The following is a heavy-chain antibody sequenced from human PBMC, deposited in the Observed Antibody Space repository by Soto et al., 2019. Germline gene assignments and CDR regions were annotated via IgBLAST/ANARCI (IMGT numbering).Heavy chain of an antibody. CDR1: GFTFGDHA. Sequence: PGGSLRLSCTASGFTFGDHAVSWVRQAPGKGLEWVGYIRSRNYGGTTEYAASVKGRITISRDDSKSVANLQMNGLTTEDTAVYYCTTSPLGVDAFDIWGQGTMVTVSS. V-gene: IGHV3-49*04. CDR2: IRSRNYGGTT. CDR3: TTSPLGVDAFDI. D-gene: IGHD3-10*01. J-gene: IGHJ3*02.